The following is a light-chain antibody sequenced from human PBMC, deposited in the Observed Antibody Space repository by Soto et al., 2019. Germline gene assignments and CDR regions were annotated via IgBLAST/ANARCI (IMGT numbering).Light chain of an antibody. CDR3: QQYNNWPLIT. Sequence: ETVLTQSPVTLSVSPGDTATLSCTPSQRVSSHLAWYQQKPGQAPRLLIYGAFNRATGIPARFSGSGSGTEFTLTISSLQSEDFAVYYCQQYNNWPLITFGQGTRLEIK. J-gene: IGKJ5*01. CDR1: QRVSSH. CDR2: GAF. V-gene: IGKV3D-15*01.